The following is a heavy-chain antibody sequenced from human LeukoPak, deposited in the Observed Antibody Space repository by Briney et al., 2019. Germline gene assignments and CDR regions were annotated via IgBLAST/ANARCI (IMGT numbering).Heavy chain of an antibody. Sequence: GSLRLSCAASGFTFINYAMSWVRQTPGKGLEWIAEIYNNGGTNYNPSLKSRVTMSIDMPKNQFSLKLNSMTAADTAIYYCARGGDDLGDYFDYWGQGTLVTVSS. D-gene: IGHD3-16*01. CDR2: IYNNGGT. J-gene: IGHJ4*02. V-gene: IGHV4-4*02. CDR1: GFTFINYAM. CDR3: ARGGDDLGDYFDY.